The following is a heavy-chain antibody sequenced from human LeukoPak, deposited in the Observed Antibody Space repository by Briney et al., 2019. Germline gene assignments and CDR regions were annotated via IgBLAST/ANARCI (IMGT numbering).Heavy chain of an antibody. CDR3: ARRDVYCSGGRCYYYYYGMDV. D-gene: IGHD2-15*01. CDR2: INSDGSST. Sequence: QAGGSLRLSCAASRFTFSSYWMHWVRQAPGKGLVWVSRINSDGSSTSYADSVKGRFTISRDNAKNTLYLQMNSLRAEDTAVYYCARRDVYCSGGRCYYYYYGMDVWGQETTVTVSS. V-gene: IGHV3-74*01. J-gene: IGHJ6*02. CDR1: RFTFSSYW.